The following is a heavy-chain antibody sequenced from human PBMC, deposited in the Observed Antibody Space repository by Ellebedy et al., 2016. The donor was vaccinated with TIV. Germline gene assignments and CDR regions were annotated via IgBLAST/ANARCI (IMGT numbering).Heavy chain of an antibody. CDR1: GFPFRNYA. D-gene: IGHD2-2*01. V-gene: IGHV3-30-3*01. J-gene: IGHJ4*02. CDR2: VPFDIDKK. CDR3: ARDLTQYASGAGLSDS. Sequence: GESLKISCEASGFPFRNYAMHWVRQSPRKGMEWVAIVPFDIDKKFYTDSVKGRFTISRDNSKNTLYLDMNSLGVDDTAVYYCARDLTQYASGAGLSDSWGQGTLVTVSS.